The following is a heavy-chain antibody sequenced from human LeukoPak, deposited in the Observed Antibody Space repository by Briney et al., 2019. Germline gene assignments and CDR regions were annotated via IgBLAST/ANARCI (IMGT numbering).Heavy chain of an antibody. CDR3: ARWGDLSFDY. CDR2: IIPILGIA. CDR1: GGTFSSYA. Sequence: SVKVSCKASGGTFSSYAISWVRQAPGQGLERMGRIIPILGIANYAQKLQGRVTMTTDTSTSTAYMELRSLRSDDTAVYYCARWGDLSFDYWGQGTLVTVSS. J-gene: IGHJ4*02. D-gene: IGHD3-16*01. V-gene: IGHV1-69*04.